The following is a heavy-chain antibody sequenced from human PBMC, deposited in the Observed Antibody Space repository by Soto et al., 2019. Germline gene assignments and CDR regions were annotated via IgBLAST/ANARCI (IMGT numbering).Heavy chain of an antibody. CDR1: GYTFTSYY. Sequence: ASVKVSCKASGYTFTSYYMHWVRQAPGQGLEWMGIINPSGGSTSYAQKFQGRATMTRDTSTSTVYMELSSLRSEDTAVYYCARVGVAAAGIYYYYYGMDVWGQGTTVTVSS. V-gene: IGHV1-46*03. J-gene: IGHJ6*02. CDR3: ARVGVAAAGIYYYYYGMDV. D-gene: IGHD6-13*01. CDR2: INPSGGST.